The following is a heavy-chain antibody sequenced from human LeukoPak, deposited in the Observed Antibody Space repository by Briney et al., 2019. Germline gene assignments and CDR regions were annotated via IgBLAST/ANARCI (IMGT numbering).Heavy chain of an antibody. V-gene: IGHV3-23*01. CDR1: GFTFSSYA. Sequence: GGSLRLSCAASGFTFSSYAMSWVRQAPGKGLEWVSAISCSGGSTYYADSVKGRFTISRDNSKNTLYLQMNSLRAEDTAVYYCAKDRDDSSGYYWDYYYYGMDVWGQGTTVAVSS. CDR3: AKDRDDSSGYYWDYYYYGMDV. D-gene: IGHD3-22*01. CDR2: ISCSGGST. J-gene: IGHJ6*02.